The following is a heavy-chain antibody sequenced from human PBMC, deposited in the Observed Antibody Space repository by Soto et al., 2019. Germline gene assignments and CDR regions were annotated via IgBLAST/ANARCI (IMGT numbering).Heavy chain of an antibody. CDR3: ARDQGGARAARPAGMDV. Sequence: QVQLVQSGAEVKKPGASVKVSCKASGYTFTSYYMHWVRQAPGQGLEWMGIINPSGGSTSYAQKCQGRVTMTRDTSTSTVYMELSSLRSEDTAVYYCARDQGGARAARPAGMDVWGQGTTVTVSS. D-gene: IGHD6-6*01. CDR2: INPSGGST. CDR1: GYTFTSYY. J-gene: IGHJ6*02. V-gene: IGHV1-46*01.